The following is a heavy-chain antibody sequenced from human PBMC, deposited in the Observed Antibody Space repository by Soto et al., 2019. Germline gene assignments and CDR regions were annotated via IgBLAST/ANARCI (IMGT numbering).Heavy chain of an antibody. CDR3: ASAVSGYSSGWNYFYY. D-gene: IGHD6-19*01. Sequence: QVQLVQSGAEVKKPGASVKVSCKASGYTFTSYYMHWVRQAPGQGLEWMGIINPSGGSTSYAQKFQCRVNMTRDTSTSTVYMELSSLRSEDTAVYYCASAVSGYSSGWNYFYYWGQGTLVTVSS. V-gene: IGHV1-46*01. CDR2: INPSGGST. CDR1: GYTFTSYY. J-gene: IGHJ4*02.